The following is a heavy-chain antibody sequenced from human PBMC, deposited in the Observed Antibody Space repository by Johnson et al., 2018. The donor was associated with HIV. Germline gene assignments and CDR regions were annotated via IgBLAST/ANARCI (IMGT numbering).Heavy chain of an antibody. J-gene: IGHJ3*02. CDR3: ARACRDGYTCDVYDI. V-gene: IGHV3-11*04. D-gene: IGHD5-24*01. CDR2: ISNSDSTI. CDR1: GFTFSDYY. Sequence: QVQLVESGGGLVQPGGSLRLSCAASGFTFSDYYMSWIRQAPGKGLDWVSYISNSDSTIYYADSVKGRCTISRDNSKNTRYLQMNSLSAEDAAVYYCARACRDGYTCDVYDIWGQGTMLTVSS.